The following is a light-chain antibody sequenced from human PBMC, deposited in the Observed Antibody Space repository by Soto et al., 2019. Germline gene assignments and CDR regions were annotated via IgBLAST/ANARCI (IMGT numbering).Light chain of an antibody. CDR1: SSDGGGYNY. CDR2: EVS. V-gene: IGLV2-14*01. J-gene: IGLJ1*01. Sequence: QSALTQPASVSGSPGQSIAISCTGTSSDGGGYNYVSWYQQHPGKAPELIIYEVSNRPSGVSNRFSGSKSGNTASLTISGLQAEDEADYYCNSYTSKSTGVFGTGSKLTVL. CDR3: NSYTSKSTGV.